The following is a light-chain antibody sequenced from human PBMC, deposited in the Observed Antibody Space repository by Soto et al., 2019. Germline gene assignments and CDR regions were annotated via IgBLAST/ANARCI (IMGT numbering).Light chain of an antibody. Sequence: QAVVTQPPSASGTPGQRVTISCSGRSSNIGRNYVYWYQQLPETAPKLLIYKDYQRPSGVPDRFSASKSGTSASLAISGLRSEDEADYYCAAWDDSLSGVVFGGGTKLTVL. CDR3: AAWDDSLSGVV. CDR2: KDY. J-gene: IGLJ2*01. CDR1: SSNIGRNY. V-gene: IGLV1-47*01.